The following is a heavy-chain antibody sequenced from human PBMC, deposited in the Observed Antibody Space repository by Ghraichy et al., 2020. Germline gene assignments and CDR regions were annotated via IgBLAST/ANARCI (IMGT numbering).Heavy chain of an antibody. CDR2: INEDGSEI. Sequence: GGSLRLSCVASGFTFRRYWMNWVRQVPGKGLEWVANINEDGSEIHYVDSVEGRFTISRDNAKSSLYLQMNSLRAEDTAVYFCARRLGIDYWGQGTLVTVSS. CDR1: GFTFRRYW. CDR3: ARRLGIDY. J-gene: IGHJ4*02. V-gene: IGHV3-7*04. D-gene: IGHD3-16*01.